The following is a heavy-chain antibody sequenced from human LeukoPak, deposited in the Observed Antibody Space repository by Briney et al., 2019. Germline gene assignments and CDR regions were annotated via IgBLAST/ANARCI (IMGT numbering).Heavy chain of an antibody. V-gene: IGHV1-46*01. CDR2: INPSGGST. CDR3: ARASDYGDYVRYFDL. CDR1: GYTFTSYY. J-gene: IGHJ2*01. D-gene: IGHD4-17*01. Sequence: ASVEVSCKASGYTFTSYYMHWVRQAPGQGLEWMGIINPSGGSTSYAQKFQGRVTMTRDTSTSTVYMELSSLRSEDTAVYYCARASDYGDYVRYFDLWGRGTLVTVSS.